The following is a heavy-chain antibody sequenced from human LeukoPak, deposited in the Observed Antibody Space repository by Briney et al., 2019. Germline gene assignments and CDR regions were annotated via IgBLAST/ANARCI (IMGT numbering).Heavy chain of an antibody. CDR1: GYTFTSYD. D-gene: IGHD3-3*01. CDR3: ARVALRRADFWSGLHPIMDV. CDR2: MNPNSGNT. J-gene: IGHJ6*03. V-gene: IGHV1-8*01. Sequence: GASVKVSCKASGYTFTSYDINWVRQATGQGLEWMGWMNPNSGNTGYAQKFQGRVTMTRNTSISTAYMELSSLRSEDTAVYYCARVALRRADFWSGLHPIMDVWGKGTTVSVSS.